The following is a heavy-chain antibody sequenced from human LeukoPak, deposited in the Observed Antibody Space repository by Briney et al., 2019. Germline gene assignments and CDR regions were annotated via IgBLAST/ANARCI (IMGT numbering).Heavy chain of an antibody. CDR2: IYTSGST. V-gene: IGHV4-61*02. CDR3: ASGAFYYMDV. J-gene: IGHJ6*03. Sequence: SETLSLTCTVSGGSISSGSYYWSWIRQPAGKGLEWIGRIYTSGSTNYNPSLKSRVTISVDTSKNQFSLKLSSVTAADTAVYYCASGAFYYMDVWGKGTTVTVSS. D-gene: IGHD3-16*01. CDR1: GGSISSGSYY.